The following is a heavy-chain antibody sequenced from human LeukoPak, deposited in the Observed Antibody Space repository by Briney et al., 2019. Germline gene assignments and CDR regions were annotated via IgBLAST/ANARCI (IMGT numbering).Heavy chain of an antibody. J-gene: IGHJ4*02. CDR2: TYYRSKWYN. CDR3: ARDPYSSSWTGGYFDY. CDR1: GDSVSSNSAA. D-gene: IGHD6-13*01. V-gene: IGHV6-1*01. Sequence: SQTLSLTCAISGDSVSSNSAAWNWIRQSPSRGLEWLGRTYYRSKWYNDYAVSVKSRITINPDISKNQFSLQLNSVTPEDTAVYYCARDPYSSSWTGGYFDYWGQGTLVTVSS.